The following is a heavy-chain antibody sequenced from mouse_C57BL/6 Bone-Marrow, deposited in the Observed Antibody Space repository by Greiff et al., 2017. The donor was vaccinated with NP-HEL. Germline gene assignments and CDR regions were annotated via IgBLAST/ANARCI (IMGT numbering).Heavy chain of an antibody. CDR3: AREELGVVFAY. Sequence: VQLQQPGAELVMPGASVKLSCKASGYTFTSYWMHWVKQRPGQGLEWIGEIDPSDSYTNYNQKFKGKSTLTVDKSSSTAYMQLSSLTSEDSAVYYCAREELGVVFAYWGQGTLVTVSA. V-gene: IGHV1-69*01. J-gene: IGHJ3*01. CDR1: GYTFTSYW. CDR2: IDPSDSYT. D-gene: IGHD4-1*01.